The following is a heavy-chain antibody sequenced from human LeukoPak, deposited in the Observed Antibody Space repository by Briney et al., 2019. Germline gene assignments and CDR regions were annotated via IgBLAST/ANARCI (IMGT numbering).Heavy chain of an antibody. D-gene: IGHD3-10*01. V-gene: IGHV3-9*01. J-gene: IGHJ4*02. CDR2: IAWNSDIK. CDR1: GFSFGDYA. CDR3: AKVAKYYYGSEAYYFFEH. Sequence: GGSLRLSCAASGFSFGDYAMHWVRQAPGKGLEWVSGIAWNSDIKAYADAVKGRFTVSRDNAKNSLYLQMNSLRVEDTAVYYCAKVAKYYYGSEAYYFFEHWGQGTPVTASS.